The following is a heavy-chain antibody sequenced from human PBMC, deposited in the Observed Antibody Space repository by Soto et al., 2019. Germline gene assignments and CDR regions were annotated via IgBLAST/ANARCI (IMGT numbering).Heavy chain of an antibody. Sequence: QVQLVESGGGVVQPGRSLRLSCAVSGFTFSSYGMNWVRQAPGKGLEWVAAIYYDGSNKYYADSVRGRFTISRDNFKNTLYLHMNSLRAEDTAVYYCARDSKDDSSGYYAGFDYWGQGTPVTVSS. CDR1: GFTFSSYG. CDR3: ARDSKDDSSGYYAGFDY. CDR2: IYYDGSNK. V-gene: IGHV3-33*01. J-gene: IGHJ4*02. D-gene: IGHD3-22*01.